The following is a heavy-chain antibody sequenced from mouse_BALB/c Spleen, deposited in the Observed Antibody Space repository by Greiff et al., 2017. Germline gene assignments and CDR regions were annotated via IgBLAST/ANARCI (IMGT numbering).Heavy chain of an antibody. CDR3: TRGGYDGGDYAMDD. CDR2: ISSGGSYT. CDR1: GFTFSSYT. Sequence: EVKVVESGGGLVKPGGSLKLSCAASGFTFSSYTMSWVRQTPEKRLEWVATISSGGSYTYYPDSVKGRFTISRDTAKNTLYLQMSSLKSEDTAMYYCTRGGYDGGDYAMDDWGQGTSVTVSS. D-gene: IGHD2-14*01. J-gene: IGHJ4*01. V-gene: IGHV5-6-4*01.